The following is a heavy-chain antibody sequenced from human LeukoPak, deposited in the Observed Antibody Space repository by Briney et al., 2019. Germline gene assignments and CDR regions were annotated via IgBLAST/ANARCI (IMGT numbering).Heavy chain of an antibody. CDR1: GGSISSYY. V-gene: IGHV4-4*07. J-gene: IGHJ4*02. D-gene: IGHD4-17*01. CDR2: IYTSGST. Sequence: SETLSLTCTVSGGSISSYYWSWIRQPAGKGLEWIGRIYTSGSTNYNPSLKSRVTMSVDTSKNQFSLKLSSVTAADTAVYYCAREFSDYGDYAICYWGQGTLVTVSS. CDR3: AREFSDYGDYAICY.